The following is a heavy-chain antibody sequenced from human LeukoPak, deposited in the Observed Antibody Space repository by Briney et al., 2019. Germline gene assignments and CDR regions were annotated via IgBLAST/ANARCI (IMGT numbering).Heavy chain of an antibody. V-gene: IGHV3-30*04. CDR2: IPYDGTNK. CDR1: GFTFSSYA. CDR3: ARAVVIWPAPFDY. J-gene: IGHJ4*02. Sequence: GTSLRLSCAASGFTFSSYAMDWVRQAPSKGLEWEPAIPYDGTNKYYADSVKGRFTISRDNSKNTLYLQMNSLRAEDTAVYYCARAVVIWPAPFDYWGQGTLVTVAS. D-gene: IGHD3-10*01.